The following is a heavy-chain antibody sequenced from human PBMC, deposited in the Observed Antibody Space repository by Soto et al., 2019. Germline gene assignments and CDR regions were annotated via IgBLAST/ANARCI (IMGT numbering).Heavy chain of an antibody. CDR3: AREVVLTKWYFDN. V-gene: IGHV3-23*01. D-gene: IGHD1-26*01. CDR1: GFTFSSYA. CDR2: ISAGGDST. J-gene: IGHJ4*02. Sequence: GGSLRLSCAASGFTFSSYAMSWVRQAPGKGLEWVSSISAGGDSTYYADSVKGRFTVSRDNSKNTLYLQMNSLRAEDTAVYFCAREVVLTKWYFDNWGQGISVTVSS.